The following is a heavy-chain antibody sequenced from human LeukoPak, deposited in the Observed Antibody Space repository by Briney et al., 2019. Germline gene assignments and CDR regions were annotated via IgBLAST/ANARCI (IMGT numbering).Heavy chain of an antibody. CDR3: AKDRERWLHPNWFDP. Sequence: GGSLRLSCAASGFTFSSFAMSWVRQAPGKGLEWVSTISGSGGGTWYADSVKGRFAVSRDNSKNTLYLQMNSLRAEDTAVYYCAKDRERWLHPNWFDPWGQGTLVTVSS. D-gene: IGHD5-24*01. CDR2: ISGSGGGT. J-gene: IGHJ5*02. V-gene: IGHV3-23*01. CDR1: GFTFSSFA.